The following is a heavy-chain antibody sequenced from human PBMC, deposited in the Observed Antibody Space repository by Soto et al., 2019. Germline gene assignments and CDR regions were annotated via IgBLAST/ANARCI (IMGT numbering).Heavy chain of an antibody. J-gene: IGHJ6*03. V-gene: IGHV4-59*08. D-gene: IGHD6-13*01. Sequence: SETLSLTCTVSGGSISSYYWSWIRQPPGKGLEWIGYIYYSGSTNYNPSLKSRVPISVATSKNQFSLKLGSVTAADTAVYYCARRRGIAAAGTIESITGTTQWLYYYYMDVWGKGTTVTVSS. CDR1: GGSISSYY. CDR2: IYYSGST. CDR3: ARRRGIAAAGTIESITGTTQWLYYYYMDV.